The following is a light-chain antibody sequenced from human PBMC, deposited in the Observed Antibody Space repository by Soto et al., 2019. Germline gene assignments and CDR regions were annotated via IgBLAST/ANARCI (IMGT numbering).Light chain of an antibody. CDR3: AAWDDSLSGPRV. J-gene: IGLJ2*01. CDR2: RNN. V-gene: IGLV1-47*01. Sequence: QAVVTQPPSASGTPGQRVTISCSGSSSNIGSNYVYWYQQLPGTAPKLLIYRNNQRPLGVPDRFSGSKSGTSASLAISGLRSEDEADYYCAAWDDSLSGPRVFGGGTKVTVL. CDR1: SSNIGSNY.